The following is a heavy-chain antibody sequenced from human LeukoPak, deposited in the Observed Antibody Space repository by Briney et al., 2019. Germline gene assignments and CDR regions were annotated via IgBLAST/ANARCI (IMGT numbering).Heavy chain of an antibody. J-gene: IGHJ4*02. V-gene: IGHV4-59*08. Sequence: SETLSLTCTVSGGSITPYYWGWIRQPPGKGLEWIGYIYYSGNTNYNSSLKSRVTMSVDTSKNQFSLKLTSVTAADTAVYYCAGYNGYAGDYFDYWGQGTLVSVSS. CDR1: GGSITPYY. CDR2: IYYSGNT. CDR3: AGYNGYAGDYFDY. D-gene: IGHD5-12*01.